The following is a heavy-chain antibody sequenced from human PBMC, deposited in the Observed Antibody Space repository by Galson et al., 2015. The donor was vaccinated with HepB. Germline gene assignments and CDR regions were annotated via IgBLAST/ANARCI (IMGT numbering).Heavy chain of an antibody. V-gene: IGHV4-59*08. CDR2: IYYRVRT. Sequence: SEPLSLTCTVSGGFISDYYWSWIRQPPGKGLEWIGYIYYRVRTNYNPSLKSRVTISVDTSKNQFSLKLSSVTAADTAVYYCARFGQNGYYVFWGQGTLATVSS. CDR1: GGFISDYY. CDR3: ARFGQNGYYVF. J-gene: IGHJ4*02. D-gene: IGHD2-8*01.